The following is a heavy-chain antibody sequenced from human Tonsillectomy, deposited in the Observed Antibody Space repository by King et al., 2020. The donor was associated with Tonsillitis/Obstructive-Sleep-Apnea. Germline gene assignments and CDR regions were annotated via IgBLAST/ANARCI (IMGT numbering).Heavy chain of an antibody. CDR2: FIPIFDTA. D-gene: IGHD5-18*01. V-gene: IGHV1-69*01. CDR3: AREDRDTPMVPFDL. J-gene: IGHJ4*02. Sequence: QLVQSGAEVKKPGSSVKVSCKASGGTFSSYAISWVRQAPGQGLEWMGGFIPIFDTANYAQKFQGRVTITADESASTAYMELYSLRSEDTAMYYCAREDRDTPMVPFDLWGQGTLVTVSS. CDR1: GGTFSSYA.